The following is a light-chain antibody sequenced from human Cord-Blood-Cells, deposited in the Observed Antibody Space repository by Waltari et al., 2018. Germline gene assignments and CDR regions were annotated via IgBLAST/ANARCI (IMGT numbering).Light chain of an antibody. CDR2: WAP. Sequence: DIVMTQSPDSLAVSLGERATINCKSSQSVLYSSNNKNYLALYQQKPGQPPKLLIYWAPTRESGVPERFSGSGSGTDFTLTISSLQAEDVAVYYCQQYYSTPYTFGQGTKLEIK. V-gene: IGKV4-1*01. J-gene: IGKJ2*01. CDR1: QSVLYSSNNKNY. CDR3: QQYYSTPYT.